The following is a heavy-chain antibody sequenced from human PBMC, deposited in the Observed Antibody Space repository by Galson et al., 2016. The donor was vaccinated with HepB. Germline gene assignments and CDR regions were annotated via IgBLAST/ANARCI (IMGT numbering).Heavy chain of an antibody. CDR2: IFYSGTS. CDR3: ARENSGYFDY. J-gene: IGHJ4*02. Sequence: SETLSLTCTVSGGSISTYNWNWIRQPPGQGLEWIGYIFYSGTSNYNPSLKSRVTISVDTSKNQFSLRLTSVTAADTAVYYCARENSGYFDYWGQGTLVAVSS. D-gene: IGHD2/OR15-2a*01. CDR1: GGSISTYN. V-gene: IGHV4-59*01.